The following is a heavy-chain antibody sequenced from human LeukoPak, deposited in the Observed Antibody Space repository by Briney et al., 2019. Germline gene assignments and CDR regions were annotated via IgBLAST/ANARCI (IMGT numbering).Heavy chain of an antibody. CDR3: ARVRMVRYNWNYASRRLGFDP. D-gene: IGHD1-7*01. Sequence: IPSETLSLTCAVYGGSFSGYYWSWIRQPPGKGLEWIGEINHSGSTNYNPSLKSRVTISVDTSKNQFSLKLSSVTAADTAVYYCARVRMVRYNWNYASRRLGFDPWGQGTLVTVSS. V-gene: IGHV4-34*01. J-gene: IGHJ5*02. CDR1: GGSFSGYY. CDR2: INHSGST.